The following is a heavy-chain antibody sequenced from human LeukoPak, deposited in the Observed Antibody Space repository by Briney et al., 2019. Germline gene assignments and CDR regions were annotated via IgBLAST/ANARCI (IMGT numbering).Heavy chain of an antibody. CDR3: ARGGSGEYYDSSGLDY. CDR2: IYYSGST. D-gene: IGHD3-22*01. V-gene: IGHV4-30-4*01. Sequence: SETLSLTCTVSGGSISSGDYYWSWIRQPPGKGLEWIGYIYYSGSTYYNPSLKSRVTISVDTSKNQFSLKLSSVTAADTAVYYCARGGSGEYYDSSGLDYWGQGTLVTVSS. CDR1: GGSISSGDYY. J-gene: IGHJ4*02.